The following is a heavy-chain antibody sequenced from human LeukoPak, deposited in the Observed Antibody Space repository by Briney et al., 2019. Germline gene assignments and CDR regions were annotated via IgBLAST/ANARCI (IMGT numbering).Heavy chain of an antibody. V-gene: IGHV4-39*01. Sequence: PSETLSLTCTVSGGSISSSSYYWGWIRQPPGTGLEWIGSIYYSGSTYYNPSLKSRVTISVDTSKNQFSLKLSSVTAADTAVYYCARRPLIAGPGPFDYWGQGTLVTVSS. CDR2: IYYSGST. D-gene: IGHD6-13*01. CDR3: ARRPLIAGPGPFDY. J-gene: IGHJ4*02. CDR1: GGSISSSSYY.